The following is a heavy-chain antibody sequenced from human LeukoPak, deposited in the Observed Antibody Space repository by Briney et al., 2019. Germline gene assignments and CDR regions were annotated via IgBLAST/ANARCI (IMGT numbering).Heavy chain of an antibody. V-gene: IGHV3-49*04. CDR2: IRSKAYGGTT. Sequence: KAGGSLRLSCAASGFTFSSYSMNWVRQAPGKGLEWVGFIRSKAYGGTTEYAASVKGRFTISRDDSKSIAYLQMNSLKTEDTAVYYCTHGSSSSTNPTSLWGQGTLVTVSS. CDR1: GFTFSSYS. J-gene: IGHJ4*02. D-gene: IGHD6-13*01. CDR3: THGSSSSTNPTSL.